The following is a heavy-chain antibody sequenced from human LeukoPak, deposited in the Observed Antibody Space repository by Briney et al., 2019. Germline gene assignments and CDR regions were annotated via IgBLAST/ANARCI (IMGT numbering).Heavy chain of an antibody. CDR2: IYYSVST. CDR3: ARGPQYCSDGSCYSYAFDI. J-gene: IGHJ3*02. D-gene: IGHD2-15*01. CDR1: GGSISTSY. Sequence: SETLSLTCTVSGGSISTSYWSWIRQPPRKGLEWIGYIYYSVSTNYNPSLKSRVTISVDTSKNQFSLKLSSVTAADTAVYYCARGPQYCSDGSCYSYAFDIWGQGTMVTVSS. V-gene: IGHV4-59*01.